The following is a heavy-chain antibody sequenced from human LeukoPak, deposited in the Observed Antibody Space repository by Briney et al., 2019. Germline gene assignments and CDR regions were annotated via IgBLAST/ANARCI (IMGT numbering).Heavy chain of an antibody. CDR3: ASHYGHFDC. CDR2: ISAGGGA. V-gene: IGHV3-23*01. CDR1: GFTLSNYA. Sequence: GGSLRLSCAASGFTLSNYAMSWVRQAAGKGLEWVSTISAGGGAYYADSVKGRFTISRDNSKSTLYLQMSSLRAEDTAVYYCASHYGHFDCWGQGTLVSVSS. D-gene: IGHD3-16*01. J-gene: IGHJ4*02.